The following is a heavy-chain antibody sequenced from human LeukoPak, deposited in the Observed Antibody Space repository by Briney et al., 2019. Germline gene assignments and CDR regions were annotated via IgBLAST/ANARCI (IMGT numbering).Heavy chain of an antibody. CDR3: ARLRGYSGYDLYYMDV. Sequence: ASVKVSCKASGYTFTGYYMHWVRQAPGQGLEWMGWINPNSGGTNYAQKFQGRVTMTRDTSISTAYMELSRLRSDDTAVYYCARLRGYSGYDLYYMDVWGKGTTVTISS. V-gene: IGHV1-2*02. J-gene: IGHJ6*03. D-gene: IGHD5-12*01. CDR1: GYTFTGYY. CDR2: INPNSGGT.